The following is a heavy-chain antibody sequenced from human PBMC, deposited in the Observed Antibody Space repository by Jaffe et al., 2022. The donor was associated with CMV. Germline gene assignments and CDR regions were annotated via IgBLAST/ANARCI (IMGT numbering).Heavy chain of an antibody. D-gene: IGHD2-15*01. Sequence: EVQLVQSGAEVKKPGESLKISCKGSGYSFTSYWIGWVRQMPGKGLEWMGIIYPGDSDTRYSPSFQGQVTISADKSISTAYLQWSSLKASDTAMYYCARLGGYCSGGSCYSLSGFDYWGQGTLVTVSS. CDR2: IYPGDSDT. J-gene: IGHJ4*02. V-gene: IGHV5-51*01. CDR1: GYSFTSYW. CDR3: ARLGGYCSGGSCYSLSGFDY.